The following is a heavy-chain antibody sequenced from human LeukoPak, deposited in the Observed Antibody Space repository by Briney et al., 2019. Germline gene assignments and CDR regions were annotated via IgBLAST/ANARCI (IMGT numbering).Heavy chain of an antibody. V-gene: IGHV1-2*02. CDR2: INPKSGGR. CDR3: ATGERLVPAAMWFDY. D-gene: IGHD2-2*01. Sequence: ASVKVSCKASGYTFTDYYMHWVRQAPAQGLEWMGWINPKSGGRSYAQRFQGRVTMTRDTSISTAYMELSRLRSDDTAVYYCATGERLVPAAMWFDYWGQGTLVTVSS. CDR1: GYTFTDYY. J-gene: IGHJ4*02.